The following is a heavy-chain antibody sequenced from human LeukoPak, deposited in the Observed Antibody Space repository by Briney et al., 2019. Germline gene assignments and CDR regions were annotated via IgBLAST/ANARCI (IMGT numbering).Heavy chain of an antibody. J-gene: IGHJ6*03. CDR2: MNPNSGNT. D-gene: IGHD2-15*01. V-gene: IGHV1-8*03. CDR1: GYTFTSYD. Sequence: ASVKVSCKASGYTFTSYDINWVRQATGQGLEWMGWMNPNSGNTGYAQKFQGRVTITRNTSISTAYMELSSLRSEDTAVYYCARDLGYCSGGSCSYYMDVWGKGTTVTISS. CDR3: ARDLGYCSGGSCSYYMDV.